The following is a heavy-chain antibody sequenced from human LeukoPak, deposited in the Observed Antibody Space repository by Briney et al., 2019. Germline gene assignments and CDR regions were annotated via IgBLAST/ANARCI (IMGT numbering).Heavy chain of an antibody. CDR3: ASNYDYVWGSYRDY. CDR2: IYYSGST. V-gene: IGHV4-39*07. J-gene: IGHJ4*02. D-gene: IGHD3-16*02. CDR1: GGSISSYY. Sequence: SETLSLTCTVSGGSISSYYWGWIRQPPGKGLEWIGSIYYSGSTYYNPSLKSRVTISVDTSKNQFSLKLSSVTAADTAVYYCASNYDYVWGSYRDYWGQGTLVTVSS.